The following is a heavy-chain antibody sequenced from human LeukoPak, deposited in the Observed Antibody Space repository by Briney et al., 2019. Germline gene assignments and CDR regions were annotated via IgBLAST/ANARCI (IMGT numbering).Heavy chain of an antibody. D-gene: IGHD4-11*01. CDR2: INHSGST. Sequence: PSETLSLTCAVYGGSFSGYYWSWIRQPPGKGLEWIGEINHSGSTNYNPSLKSRVTISVDTSENQFSLKLSSVTAADTAVYYCARITVTRRHDYWGQGTLVTVSS. CDR3: ARITVTRRHDY. V-gene: IGHV4-34*01. CDR1: GGSFSGYY. J-gene: IGHJ4*02.